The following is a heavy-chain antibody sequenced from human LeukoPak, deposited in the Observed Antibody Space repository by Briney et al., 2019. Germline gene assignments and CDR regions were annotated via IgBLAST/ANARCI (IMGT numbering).Heavy chain of an antibody. D-gene: IGHD6-13*01. V-gene: IGHV4-30-2*01. CDR1: GGFISNGGYS. CDR2: IYDSGSA. CDR3: ARGDSRRGAWYFDL. Sequence: PSQTLSLTCAVSGGFISNGGYSWSWIRQPRGKGLEWIGYIYDSGSAYYNPSLKSRVTISVDRSNNHFSLRLSSVTAADTAVYYCARGDSRRGAWYFDLWGRGTLVTVSS. J-gene: IGHJ2*01.